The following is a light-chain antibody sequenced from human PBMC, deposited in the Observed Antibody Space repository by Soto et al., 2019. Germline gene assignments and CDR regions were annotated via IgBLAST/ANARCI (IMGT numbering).Light chain of an antibody. J-gene: IGLJ2*01. CDR3: QVWDSSSDHVI. CDR2: DDR. CDR1: NIGSKN. V-gene: IGLV3-21*02. Sequence: SYELTQPPSVSVAPGQTARMTCAGNNIGSKNVHWYQQKPGQAPTLVVDDDRSRPSGIPERLSGSNSGNTATLTISRVEAGDEADYYCQVWDSSSDHVIFGGGTKLTVL.